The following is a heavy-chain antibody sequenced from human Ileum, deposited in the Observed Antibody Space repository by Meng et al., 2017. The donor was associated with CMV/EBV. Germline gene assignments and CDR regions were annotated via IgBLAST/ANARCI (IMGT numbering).Heavy chain of an antibody. CDR2: ITGNGDTT. CDR1: GFTFSTYA. V-gene: IGHV3-23*01. Sequence: GESLKISCASSGFTFSTYAMSWVRQAPGKGLEWVSAITGNGDTTFYTEFVKGRFTISRDNSKSTLYLQITSLKAEDAALYYCTRGGWLVDSWGQGTLVTVSS. J-gene: IGHJ4*02. CDR3: TRGGWLVDS. D-gene: IGHD6-19*01.